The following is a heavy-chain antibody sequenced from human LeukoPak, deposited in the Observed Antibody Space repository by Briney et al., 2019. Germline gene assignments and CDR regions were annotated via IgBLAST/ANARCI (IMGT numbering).Heavy chain of an antibody. V-gene: IGHV3-30*18. CDR3: AKHRATGSTGGIDY. CDR1: GFTFSSYG. CDR2: TSYDGSNI. Sequence: GGSLRLSCAASGFTFSSYGMHWVRQAPGKGLEWVAVTSYDGSNIYYADSVKGRFTISRDNSKNTLYLQMNSLRAEDTAVYFCAKHRATGSTGGIDYWGQGTLVTVSS. J-gene: IGHJ4*02. D-gene: IGHD1-7*01.